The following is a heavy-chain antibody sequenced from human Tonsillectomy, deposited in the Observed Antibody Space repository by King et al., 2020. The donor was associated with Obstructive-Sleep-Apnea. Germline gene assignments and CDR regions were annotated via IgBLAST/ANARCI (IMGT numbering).Heavy chain of an antibody. Sequence: QLVQSGAEVKKPGASVKVSCKASGYTFTGYYMHWVRQAPGQGLEWMGWINPNSGGTNYAQKFQGWVTMTRDTSISTAYMELSRLRSDDTAVYYCARRLRGVTFYYYYYGMDVWGQGTTVTVSS. CDR2: INPNSGGT. V-gene: IGHV1-2*04. J-gene: IGHJ6*02. D-gene: IGHD3-10*01. CDR3: ARRLRGVTFYYYYYGMDV. CDR1: GYTFTGYY.